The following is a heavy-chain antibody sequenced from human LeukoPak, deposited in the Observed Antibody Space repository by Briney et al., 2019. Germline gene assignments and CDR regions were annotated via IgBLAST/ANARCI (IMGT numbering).Heavy chain of an antibody. CDR1: GGSISSGSYY. Sequence: SQTLSLTCTVSGGSISSGSYYWSWIRQPAGKGLEWIGRIYTSGSTNYNPSLKSRVTISVDTSKNQFSPKLSSVTAADTAVYYCARSEAMVRGVMIFDYWGQGTLVTVSS. CDR2: IYTSGST. V-gene: IGHV4-61*02. D-gene: IGHD3-10*01. CDR3: ARSEAMVRGVMIFDY. J-gene: IGHJ4*02.